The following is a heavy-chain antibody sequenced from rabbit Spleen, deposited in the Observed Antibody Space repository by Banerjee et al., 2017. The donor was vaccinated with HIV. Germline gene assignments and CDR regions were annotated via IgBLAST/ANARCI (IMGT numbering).Heavy chain of an antibody. CDR3: ARDFPYGGSGGYGL. Sequence: QSLQESGGGLFQPGGSLALTCKASGFSLSNNYVMCWVRQAPGKGLEWIGCITTGSGSTWYASWAKGRFTISKTSSTSVTLRMTSLTVADTATYFCARDFPYGGSGGYGLWGPGTLVTVS. CDR2: ITTGSGST. V-gene: IGHV1S40*01. J-gene: IGHJ4*01. CDR1: GFSLSNNYV. D-gene: IGHD1-1*01.